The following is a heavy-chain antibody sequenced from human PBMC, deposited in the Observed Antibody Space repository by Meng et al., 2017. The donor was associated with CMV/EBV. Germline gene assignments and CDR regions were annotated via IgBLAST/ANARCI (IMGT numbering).Heavy chain of an antibody. CDR3: AKLLNYYGSGSPRDY. CDR1: GFTFSSYS. Sequence: GESLKISCAASGFTFSSYSMNWVRQAPGKGLEWVSSISSSSSYIYYADSVKGRFTISRDNSKNTLYLQMNSLRAEDTAVYYCAKLLNYYGSGSPRDYWGQGTLVTVSS. D-gene: IGHD3-10*01. CDR2: ISSSSSYI. J-gene: IGHJ4*02. V-gene: IGHV3-21*01.